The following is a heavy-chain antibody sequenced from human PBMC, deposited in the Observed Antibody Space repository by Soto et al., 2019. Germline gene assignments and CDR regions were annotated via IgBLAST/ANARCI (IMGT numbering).Heavy chain of an antibody. D-gene: IGHD3-22*01. Sequence: QVQLQESGPGLVKPSETLSLTCAVSGDSISSYYCMWIRQPPGKGLESIGYLYYGRSANYNPSLKWRVTLLVDTSTNQCSLTLSSMTAADTAVYYCALRSMAVVPEYWGQGTLVTVSS. CDR2: LYYGRSA. CDR1: GDSISSYY. CDR3: ALRSMAVVPEY. V-gene: IGHV4-59*01. J-gene: IGHJ4*02.